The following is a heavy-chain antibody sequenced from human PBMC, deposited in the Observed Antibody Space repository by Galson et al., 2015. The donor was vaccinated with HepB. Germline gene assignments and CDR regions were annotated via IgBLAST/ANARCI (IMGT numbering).Heavy chain of an antibody. CDR1: GFTFSDYW. D-gene: IGHD6-19*01. V-gene: IGHV3-74*01. CDR2: ITTDVNNI. J-gene: IGHJ4*02. CDR3: ARDGGAGTPFDY. Sequence: SLRLSCAASGFTFSDYWMHWVRQAPGKGLVWVSRITTDVNNIGHADSVKGRFTISRGNAKSTLYLQMNSLRVEDTAVYYCARDGGAGTPFDYWGQGTLVTVSS.